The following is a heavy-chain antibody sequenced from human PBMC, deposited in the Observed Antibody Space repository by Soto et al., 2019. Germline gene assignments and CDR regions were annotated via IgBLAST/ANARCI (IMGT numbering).Heavy chain of an antibody. J-gene: IGHJ4*02. D-gene: IGHD1-1*01. CDR2: ISAHNGNT. CDR1: GYAFTTYG. CDR3: ARGRYGDY. V-gene: IGHV1-18*01. Sequence: QVHLVQSGAEVKKPGASVTVSCKGSGYAFTTYGITWVRQAPGQGLEWMGWISAHNGNTNYAQKLQGRVTVTRDTSTSTAYMELRSLISDDTAVYYCARGRYGDYWGQGALVTVS.